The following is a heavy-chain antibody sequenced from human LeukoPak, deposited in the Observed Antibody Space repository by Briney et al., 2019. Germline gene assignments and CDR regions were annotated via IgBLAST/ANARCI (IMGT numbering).Heavy chain of an antibody. D-gene: IGHD2/OR15-2a*01. CDR3: ASSKRGPLDFDY. J-gene: IGHJ4*02. CDR1: GGSINNYY. CDR2: IYYSGTT. Sequence: SETLSLTCAISGGSINNYYWSWIRQPPGKGLEWIGYIYYSGTTNYSPSLKSRVTISVDTSKNQFSLKLNSLTAADTAVYYCASSKRGPLDFDYWGQGTLVTVSS. V-gene: IGHV4-59*08.